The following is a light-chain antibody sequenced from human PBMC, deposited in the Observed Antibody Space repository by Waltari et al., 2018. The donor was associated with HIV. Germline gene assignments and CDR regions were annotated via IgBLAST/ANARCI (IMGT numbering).Light chain of an antibody. V-gene: IGKV3-11*01. CDR2: DAF. J-gene: IGKJ2*01. CDR3: QQRSNWPYT. CDR1: QSVSSS. Sequence: EIVLTQSPATLSLSPGERATLSCRASQSVSSSLAWYQQTPGQAPRLLIYDAFNRATGIPARFSGSGSGTDFTLTISSLEPDDFAVYYCQQRSNWPYTFGQGTNLEIK.